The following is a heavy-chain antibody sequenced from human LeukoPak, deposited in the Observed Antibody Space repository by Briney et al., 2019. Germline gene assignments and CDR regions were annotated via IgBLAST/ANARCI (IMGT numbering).Heavy chain of an antibody. CDR1: GYTFTGYY. CDR3: ARIQNPYYGSGSKAFDI. D-gene: IGHD3-10*01. V-gene: IGHV1-2*02. J-gene: IGHJ3*02. Sequence: ASVKVSCKASGYTFTGYYMHWVRQAPGRGLEWMGWINPNSGATKYAQKFQGRVTMTRDTSISTAYMELSRLRSDDTAVYYCARIQNPYYGSGSKAFDIWGQGTMVTVSS. CDR2: INPNSGAT.